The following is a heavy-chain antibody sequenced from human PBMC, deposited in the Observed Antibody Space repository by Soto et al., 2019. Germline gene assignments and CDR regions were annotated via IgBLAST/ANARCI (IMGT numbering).Heavy chain of an antibody. V-gene: IGHV1-18*01. D-gene: IGHD6-19*01. Sequence: ASVKVSCKASGYNFTNYGISWVRQAPGQGLAWMAWISAYNGNTNYAQRLQGRVTVTTDASTSTAYMELRGLTSDDTAVYYCARDRSSGWHYYHLMDVWGQGTTVTVSS. J-gene: IGHJ6*02. CDR3: ARDRSSGWHYYHLMDV. CDR2: ISAYNGNT. CDR1: GYNFTNYG.